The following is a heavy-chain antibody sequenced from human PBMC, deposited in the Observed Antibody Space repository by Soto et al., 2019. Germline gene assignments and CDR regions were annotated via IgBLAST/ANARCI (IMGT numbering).Heavy chain of an antibody. Sequence: ASVKVSCKASGGTFSSYAISWVRQAPGQGLEWMGWINPNSGGTNYAQKFQGRVTMTRDTSISTAYMELSRLRSDDTAVYYCARDLGDYVWGSYRRVAFDIWGQGTMVTVSS. CDR3: ARDLGDYVWGSYRRVAFDI. V-gene: IGHV1-2*02. CDR2: INPNSGGT. J-gene: IGHJ3*02. D-gene: IGHD3-16*02. CDR1: GGTFSSYA.